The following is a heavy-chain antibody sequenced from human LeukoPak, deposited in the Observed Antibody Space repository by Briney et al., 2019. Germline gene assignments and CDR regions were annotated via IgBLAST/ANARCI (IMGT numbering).Heavy chain of an antibody. Sequence: ASVNVPCRASGYTFTSYGISWVRQAPGQGLEWMGWISAYNGNTNYAQKLQGRVTMTTATSTSTAYMELRSLRSDDTAVYYCAVNYYDSSGYYSEYYYYGMGVWGQGTTVTVSS. J-gene: IGHJ6*02. CDR1: GYTFTSYG. CDR3: AVNYYDSSGYYSEYYYYGMGV. V-gene: IGHV1-18*01. D-gene: IGHD3-22*01. CDR2: ISAYNGNT.